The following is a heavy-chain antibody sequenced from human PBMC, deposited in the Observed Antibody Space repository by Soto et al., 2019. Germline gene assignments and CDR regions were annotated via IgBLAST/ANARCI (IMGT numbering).Heavy chain of an antibody. Sequence: SETLSLTCAVYGGSFSNYYWSWIRQPPGKGLEWIGEINQSGITNYNPSLKSRATISEDASKNQFSLKLSSVTAADTAVYYCARGNGIASRPADYWGQGTLVTVSS. CDR1: GGSFSNYY. D-gene: IGHD6-13*01. V-gene: IGHV4-34*01. CDR3: ARGNGIASRPADY. CDR2: INQSGIT. J-gene: IGHJ4*02.